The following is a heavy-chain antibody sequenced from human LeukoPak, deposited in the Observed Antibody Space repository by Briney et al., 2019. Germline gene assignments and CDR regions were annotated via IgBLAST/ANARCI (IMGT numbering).Heavy chain of an antibody. CDR2: ISSSGSTR. CDR3: AKDLINQWLDPYFDY. J-gene: IGHJ4*02. V-gene: IGHV3-11*01. D-gene: IGHD6-19*01. Sequence: GGSLRLSCAASGFTFNDYSMSWIRQLPGKGLEWTSYISSSGSTRYYADSVKGRFTISRDNSKNTLYLQMNSLRAEDTAVYYCAKDLINQWLDPYFDYWGQGTLVTVSS. CDR1: GFTFNDYS.